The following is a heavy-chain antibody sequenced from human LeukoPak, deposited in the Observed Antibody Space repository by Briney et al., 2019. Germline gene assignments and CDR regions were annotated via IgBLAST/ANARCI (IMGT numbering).Heavy chain of an antibody. D-gene: IGHD6-25*01. Sequence: GESLKISCKASGYSFNNYWIGWVRQMPGKGLEWMGIIYPDDSDTRYSPSFQGQVTISVDKSISTAYLQWSSLKASDTATYYCARHPSGYSNGWFTRWGQGTLVTVSS. CDR3: ARHPSGYSNGWFTR. J-gene: IGHJ4*02. CDR1: GYSFNNYW. V-gene: IGHV5-51*01. CDR2: IYPDDSDT.